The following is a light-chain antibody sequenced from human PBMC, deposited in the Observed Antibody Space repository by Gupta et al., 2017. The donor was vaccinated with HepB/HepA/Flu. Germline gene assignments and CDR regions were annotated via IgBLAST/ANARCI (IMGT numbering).Light chain of an antibody. V-gene: IGKV3-15*01. CDR2: GAS. CDR3: QQDNNSPRT. Sequence: EIVMTPSPDTLSVSPGERATLSCRASQSVSTNLAWYQQKPGQAPRLRIYGASSRATEIPARFSGVGSGTEFTLTISSLQSEDCAMDYCQQDNNSPRTFGQGTKLEIK. CDR1: QSVSTN. J-gene: IGKJ1*01.